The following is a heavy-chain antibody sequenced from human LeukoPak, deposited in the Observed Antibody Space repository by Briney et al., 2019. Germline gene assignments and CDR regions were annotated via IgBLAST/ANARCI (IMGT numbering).Heavy chain of an antibody. CDR2: ISSGGRYR. Sequence: GGSLRLSCAASGFTFSDYHMSWIRQAPGKGLEWVSYISSGGRYRNHADSLKGRFTISRDNAKNSLYLQMNSLKAEDTAVYYCARGDRVIGFWGQGTLVTVSS. V-gene: IGHV3-11*05. CDR1: GFTFSDYH. J-gene: IGHJ4*02. D-gene: IGHD1-14*01. CDR3: ARGDRVIGF.